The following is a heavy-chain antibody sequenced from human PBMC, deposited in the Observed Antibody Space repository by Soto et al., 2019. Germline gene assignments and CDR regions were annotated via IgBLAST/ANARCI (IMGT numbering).Heavy chain of an antibody. CDR1: GFTFSSFW. CDR2: ISPDGTTT. J-gene: IGHJ4*02. CDR3: ARDFRSSPGY. D-gene: IGHD6-6*01. V-gene: IGHV3-74*01. Sequence: VGSLRLSCAASGFTFSSFWMFWVRQAPEKGLVWISRISPDGTTTNYADSVKGRFTISRDNAKNTVYLQMNSLRAEDTAIYYCARDFRSSPGYWGQGALVTVSS.